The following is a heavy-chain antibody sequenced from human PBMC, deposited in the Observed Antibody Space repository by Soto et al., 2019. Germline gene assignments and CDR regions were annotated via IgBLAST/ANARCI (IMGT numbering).Heavy chain of an antibody. V-gene: IGHV3-73*01. CDR2: IRSKPNNYAT. J-gene: IGHJ6*03. Sequence: EVQLVESGGGLVQPGGSLKLSCAASVFTFSGSGMHWVRQASGKGLEWVGRIRSKPNNYATAYGASAKGRFTISRDDSKNTAYLQMNSLNTEDTAVYYCSRQASEIWSGKPQYYMDVWGKGTTVTVSS. CDR1: VFTFSGSG. CDR3: SRQASEIWSGKPQYYMDV. D-gene: IGHD3-3*01.